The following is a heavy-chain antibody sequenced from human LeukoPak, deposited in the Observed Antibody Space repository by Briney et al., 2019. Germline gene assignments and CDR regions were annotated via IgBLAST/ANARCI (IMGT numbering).Heavy chain of an antibody. V-gene: IGHV3-48*02. J-gene: IGHJ6*02. Sequence: PGGSLRLSCAASGFSFSGYFMSWVRQAPGKGLEWISYISSGSTSIYYADSVKGRFTISRDNAKNSLSLQMNSLRDEDTAVYYCARQVGTYGRNGLDVWGQGTTVTVSS. D-gene: IGHD3-10*01. CDR2: ISSGSTSI. CDR1: GFSFSGYF. CDR3: ARQVGTYGRNGLDV.